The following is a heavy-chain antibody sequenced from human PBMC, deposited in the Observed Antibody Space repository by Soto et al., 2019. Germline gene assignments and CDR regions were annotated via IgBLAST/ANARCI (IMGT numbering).Heavy chain of an antibody. Sequence: PGGSLRLSCAASGFTFSSYAMHWVRQAPGKGLEWVAVISYDGSNKYYADSVKGRFTISRDNSKNTLYLQMNSLRAEDTAVYYCASFLTEQWLVDYWGQGTLVTVSS. V-gene: IGHV3-30-3*01. D-gene: IGHD6-19*01. CDR1: GFTFSSYA. J-gene: IGHJ4*02. CDR2: ISYDGSNK. CDR3: ASFLTEQWLVDY.